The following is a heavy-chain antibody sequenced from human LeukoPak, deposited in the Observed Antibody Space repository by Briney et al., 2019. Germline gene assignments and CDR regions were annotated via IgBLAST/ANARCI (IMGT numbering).Heavy chain of an antibody. CDR2: INPSGGST. CDR3: ARVDNSPTPLQWHFDY. CDR1: GYTFTSNY. V-gene: IGHV1-46*01. Sequence: ASVKVSCKASGYTFTSNYMHWVRQAPGQGLEWMGIINPSGGSTSYAQKFQGRVTMTRDTSTSTVYMELSSLRSEDTAVYYCARVDNSPTPLQWHFDYWGQGTLVTVSS. D-gene: IGHD5-24*01. J-gene: IGHJ4*02.